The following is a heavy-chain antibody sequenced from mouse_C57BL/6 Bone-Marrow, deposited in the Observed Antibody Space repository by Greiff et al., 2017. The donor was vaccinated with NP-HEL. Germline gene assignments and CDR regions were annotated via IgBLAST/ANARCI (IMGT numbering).Heavy chain of an antibody. V-gene: IGHV1-63*01. Sequence: QVQLQQSGAELVRPGTSVKMSCKASGYTFTNYWIGWAKQRPGHGLEWIGDIYPGGGYTNYNEKFKGKATLTADKSSSTAYMQFSSLTSEDSAIYYCARGGIYYGSRRYFDYWGQGTTLTVSS. CDR3: ARGGIYYGSRRYFDY. J-gene: IGHJ2*01. D-gene: IGHD1-1*01. CDR2: IYPGGGYT. CDR1: GYTFTNYW.